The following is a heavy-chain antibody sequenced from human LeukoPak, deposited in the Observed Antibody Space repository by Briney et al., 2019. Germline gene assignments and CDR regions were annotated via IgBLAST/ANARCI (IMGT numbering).Heavy chain of an antibody. V-gene: IGHV3-7*01. Sequence: GGSLRLSCAASGFTFSTYWMSWVRQAPGKGLEWVANIKRDGSEKYYVDSLKGRFTISRDNAKNSLYLQMDSLRAEDTAVYYCARDPYSGNYGAYYYYYMDVWGKGTTVTISS. J-gene: IGHJ6*03. CDR2: IKRDGSEK. CDR3: ARDPYSGNYGAYYYYYMDV. CDR1: GFTFSTYW. D-gene: IGHD1-26*01.